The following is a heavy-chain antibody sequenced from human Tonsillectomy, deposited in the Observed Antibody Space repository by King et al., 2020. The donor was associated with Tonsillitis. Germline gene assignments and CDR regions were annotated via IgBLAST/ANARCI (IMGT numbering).Heavy chain of an antibody. Sequence: VQLVESGGGLVQPGGSLRLSCVGSGFSVSDDYMDWVRQAPGKGLEWVGRIRNKANSYTTEYAASVKGRFTISRDDLKKSLYLQMNSLKSEDTAVYYCASGGVGATDYWGRGTLVTVSS. V-gene: IGHV3-72*01. D-gene: IGHD1-26*01. CDR2: IRNKANSYTT. CDR3: ASGGVGATDY. CDR1: GFSVSDDY. J-gene: IGHJ4*02.